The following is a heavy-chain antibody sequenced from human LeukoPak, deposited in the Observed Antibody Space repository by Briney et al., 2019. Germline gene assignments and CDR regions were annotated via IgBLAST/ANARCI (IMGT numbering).Heavy chain of an antibody. D-gene: IGHD3-10*01. CDR2: IKQDGSEK. Sequence: GGSLRLSCAASGFTFSSYWMSWVRQAPGKGLEWVASIKQDGSEKYYVDSVKGRFTISRDNAKNSLYLQMNSLRAEDTAVYYCARDQWVLPWFGESADAFDIWGQGTMVTVSS. J-gene: IGHJ3*02. CDR3: ARDQWVLPWFGESADAFDI. CDR1: GFTFSSYW. V-gene: IGHV3-7*03.